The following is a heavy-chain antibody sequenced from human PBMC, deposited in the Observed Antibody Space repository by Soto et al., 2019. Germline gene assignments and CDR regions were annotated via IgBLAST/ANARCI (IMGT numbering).Heavy chain of an antibody. CDR3: ARDGKLEWYKLLSVNYFDY. CDR1: GFTFSTYN. CDR2: ISSSSSYI. V-gene: IGHV3-21*01. J-gene: IGHJ4*02. D-gene: IGHD2-2*01. Sequence: GGSLRLSCAASGFTFSTYNMNWVRQAPGKGLEWVSSISSSSSYIYYADSVKGRFTISRDNAKNSLYLQMNSLRAEDTAVYYCARDGKLEWYKLLSVNYFDYWGQGTLVNVSS.